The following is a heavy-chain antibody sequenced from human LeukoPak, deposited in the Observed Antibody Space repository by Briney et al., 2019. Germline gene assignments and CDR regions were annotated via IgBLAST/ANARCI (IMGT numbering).Heavy chain of an antibody. CDR3: ATIAVAGPFDY. J-gene: IGHJ4*02. Sequence: ASVKVSCKASGYTFTGYYMHWVRQAPGQGLEWMGRINPNSGGTNYAQKFQGGVTMTRDTSISTAYMELSRLRSDDTAVYYCATIAVAGPFDYWGQGTLVTVSS. D-gene: IGHD6-19*01. V-gene: IGHV1-2*06. CDR2: INPNSGGT. CDR1: GYTFTGYY.